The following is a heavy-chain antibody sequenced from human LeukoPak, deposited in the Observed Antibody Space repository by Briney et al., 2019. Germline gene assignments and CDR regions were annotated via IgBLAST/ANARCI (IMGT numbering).Heavy chain of an antibody. J-gene: IGHJ4*02. D-gene: IGHD3-22*01. CDR2: TRNKANSYTT. CDR1: GFIFSDYS. V-gene: IGHV3-72*01. CDR3: AKGNYYDSSSYLYYFDY. Sequence: PGGSLRLSCAASGFIFSDYSMNWVRQAPGKGLEWVGRTRNKANSYTTEYAASVKGRFTISRDDSKNSLYLQMNSLKAEDTAVYYCAKGNYYDSSSYLYYFDYWGQGTLVTVSS.